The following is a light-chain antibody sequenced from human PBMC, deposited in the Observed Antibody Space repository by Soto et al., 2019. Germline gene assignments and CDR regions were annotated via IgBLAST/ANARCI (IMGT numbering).Light chain of an antibody. V-gene: IGKV1-12*01. Sequence: DIQMTQSPSSVSASVGDRVTITCRASRNIKTSLAWYQQRPGKGPELLIYDASTLQSGVPSRISGSGSGTEFTLTISRLQPEDFATFYCQQIHSFPPTFGGGTKVTI. CDR1: RNIKTS. CDR2: DAS. J-gene: IGKJ4*01. CDR3: QQIHSFPPT.